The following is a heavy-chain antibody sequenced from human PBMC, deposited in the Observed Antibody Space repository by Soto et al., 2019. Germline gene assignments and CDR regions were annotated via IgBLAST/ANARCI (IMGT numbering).Heavy chain of an antibody. D-gene: IGHD3-3*01. V-gene: IGHV4-59*01. CDR2: IYYSGST. CDR3: ARDHVGAYYDFWSGPNYYGMDV. Sequence: SETLSLTCTVSDCSISSYYLSWIRQPPGKGLEWIGYIYYSGSTNYNPSLKSRVTISVDTSKNQFSLKLSSVTAADTAVYYCARDHVGAYYDFWSGPNYYGMDVWGQGTTVTVSS. J-gene: IGHJ6*01. CDR1: DCSISSYY.